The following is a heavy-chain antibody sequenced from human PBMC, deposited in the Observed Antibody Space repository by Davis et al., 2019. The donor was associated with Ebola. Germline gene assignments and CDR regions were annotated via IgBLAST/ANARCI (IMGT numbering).Heavy chain of an antibody. D-gene: IGHD1-26*01. Sequence: GESLKISCAASGITFSNAWMSWVRQVPGKGLEWVGRIKSKTDGGAADYAAPVKGRFTISRDDSKNTMYLQMNSLKTEDTAVYFCTTNRRSGSYFNYWGQGALVTGSS. J-gene: IGHJ4*02. V-gene: IGHV3-15*01. CDR1: GITFSNAW. CDR3: TTNRRSGSYFNY. CDR2: IKSKTDGGAA.